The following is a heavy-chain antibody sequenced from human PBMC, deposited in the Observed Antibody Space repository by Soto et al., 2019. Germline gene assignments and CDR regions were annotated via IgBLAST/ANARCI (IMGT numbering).Heavy chain of an antibody. Sequence: QVQLVQSGAEVKKPGSSVKVSCKASGGTFSYYAISWVRQAPGQGLEWMGGIIPIFGTANYAQKFQGRVTITADESTSTAYMELSSLRSEDTAVYYCARPLTPYCSGGRCYSGLDYWGQGTLVTVSS. D-gene: IGHD2-15*01. J-gene: IGHJ4*02. CDR1: GGTFSYYA. V-gene: IGHV1-69*12. CDR2: IIPIFGTA. CDR3: ARPLTPYCSGGRCYSGLDY.